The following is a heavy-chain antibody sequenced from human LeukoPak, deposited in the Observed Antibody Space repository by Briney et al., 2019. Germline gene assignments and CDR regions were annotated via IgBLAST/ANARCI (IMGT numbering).Heavy chain of an antibody. CDR1: GFTFSSYS. CDR2: ISSSSTI. V-gene: IGHV3-48*01. CDR3: ARDRGTAAFDI. Sequence: GGSLRLSCVASGFTFSSYSMNWVRQAPGKGLEWVSYISSSSTIYYADSVKGRFTISRDNAKNSLYLQMNSLRAEDTAVYYCARDRGTAAFDIWGQGTMVTVSP. J-gene: IGHJ3*02. D-gene: IGHD5-18*01.